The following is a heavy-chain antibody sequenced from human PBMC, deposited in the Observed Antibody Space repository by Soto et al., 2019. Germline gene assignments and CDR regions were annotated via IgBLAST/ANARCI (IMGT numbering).Heavy chain of an antibody. D-gene: IGHD2-2*01. CDR1: GGSISSSNW. CDR3: ARVLVPAVRNAFDI. Sequence: PTKTLSLTCAVSGGSISSSNWWSWVRQPPGKGLEWIGETYHSGSTNYNPSLKSRVTISVDKSKNQFSLKLSSVTAADTAVYYCARVLVPAVRNAFDIWGQGTMVTGSS. V-gene: IGHV4-4*02. CDR2: TYHSGST. J-gene: IGHJ3*02.